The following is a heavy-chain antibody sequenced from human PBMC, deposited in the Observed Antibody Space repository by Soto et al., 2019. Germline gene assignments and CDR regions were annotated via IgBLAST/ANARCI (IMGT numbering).Heavy chain of an antibody. CDR3: ARPIFENIVVGFQGYYYYMDV. CDR2: MNPNSGNT. V-gene: IGHV1-8*01. D-gene: IGHD2-2*01. J-gene: IGHJ6*03. Sequence: ASVKVSCKASGYTFTSYDINWVRQATGQGLEWMGWMNPNSGNTGYAQKFQGRVTMTRNTSISIDYMELSSLRSEDTAVYYCARPIFENIVVGFQGYYYYMDVWGKGTTVTVSS. CDR1: GYTFTSYD.